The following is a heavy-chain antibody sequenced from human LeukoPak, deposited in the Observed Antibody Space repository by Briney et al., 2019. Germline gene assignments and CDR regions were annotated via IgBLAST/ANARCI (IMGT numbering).Heavy chain of an antibody. Sequence: SETLSLTCTVSGGSISSSSYYWGWIRQPPGKGLEWIGSIYYSGSTYYNPSLKSRVTISVDTSKNQFSLKLSSVTAADTAVYYCAREFYYDSSGYYSVYFDYWGQGTLVTVSS. CDR3: AREFYYDSSGYYSVYFDY. CDR1: GGSISSSSYY. J-gene: IGHJ4*02. CDR2: IYYSGST. D-gene: IGHD3-22*01. V-gene: IGHV4-39*02.